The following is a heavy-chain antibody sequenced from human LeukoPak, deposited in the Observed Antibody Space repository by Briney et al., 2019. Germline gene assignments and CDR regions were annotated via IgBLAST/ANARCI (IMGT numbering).Heavy chain of an antibody. CDR3: ARGIAAFDY. D-gene: IGHD6-13*01. V-gene: IGHV4-4*07. CDR1: GGSISSYY. J-gene: IGHJ4*02. CDR2: IYNSGST. Sequence: SETLSLTCTVSGGSISSYYWSWIRQPAGKGLEWIGHIYNSGSTNYNPSLKGRVTMSVATSKNQFSLHLSSVTAADTAVYYCARGIAAFDYWGQGTLVTVSS.